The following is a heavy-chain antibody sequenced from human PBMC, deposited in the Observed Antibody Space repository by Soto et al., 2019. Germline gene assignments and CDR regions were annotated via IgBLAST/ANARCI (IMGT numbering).Heavy chain of an antibody. Sequence: PSETRSVTCAVCGGSISSGGYSWSWIRQPPGKGLEWIGYMYHSGSTYYNPSLKSRVTISVDTSKNQFSLKLSSVTAADTAVYYCARSVDPWGQGTLVTVSS. J-gene: IGHJ5*02. CDR2: MYHSGST. CDR3: ARSVDP. CDR1: GGSISSGGYS. V-gene: IGHV4-30-2*05.